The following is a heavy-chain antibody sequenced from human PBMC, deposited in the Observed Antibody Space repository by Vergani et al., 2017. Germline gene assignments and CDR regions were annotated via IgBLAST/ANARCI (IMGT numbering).Heavy chain of an antibody. CDR1: GCSISSSSYY. V-gene: IGHV4-39*01. D-gene: IGHD3-10*01. Sequence: QLQLQESGPGLVKPSETLSLTCTVSGCSISSSSYYWGWIRQPPGKGLEWIGSIYYSGSTYYNPSLKSRVTISVDTSKNQSSLKLSSVTAADTAVYYCAGYPGRRYYYMDVWGKGTTVTVSS. J-gene: IGHJ6*03. CDR3: AGYPGRRYYYMDV. CDR2: IYYSGST.